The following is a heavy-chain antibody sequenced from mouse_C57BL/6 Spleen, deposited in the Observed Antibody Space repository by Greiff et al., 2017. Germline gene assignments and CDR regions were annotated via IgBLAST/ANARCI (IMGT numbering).Heavy chain of an antibody. CDR3: GSSVVPFDY. D-gene: IGHD1-1*01. Sequence: EVQLQQSGPELVKPGASVKISCKASGYTFTDYYMNWVKQSHGKSLEWIGDINPNNGGTSYNQKFKGKATLTVDKSSSTAYMQLRSLTSEDSAVYYCGSSVVPFDYWGQGTTLTVSS. CDR1: GYTFTDYY. J-gene: IGHJ2*01. V-gene: IGHV1-26*01. CDR2: INPNNGGT.